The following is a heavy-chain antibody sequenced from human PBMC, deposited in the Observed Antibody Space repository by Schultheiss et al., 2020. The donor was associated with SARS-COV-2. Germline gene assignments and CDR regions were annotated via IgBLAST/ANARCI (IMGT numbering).Heavy chain of an antibody. CDR1: GGSFSGYY. J-gene: IGHJ4*02. Sequence: SETLSLTCAVYGGSFSGYYWGWIRQPPGNGLEWIGNIYYSGSTYYNPSLKSRVTISVDTSKNQFSLQLNSVTPEDTAVYYCARVHVAGHYFDYWGQGTLVTVSS. V-gene: IGHV4-34*01. CDR2: IYYSGST. D-gene: IGHD6-19*01. CDR3: ARVHVAGHYFDY.